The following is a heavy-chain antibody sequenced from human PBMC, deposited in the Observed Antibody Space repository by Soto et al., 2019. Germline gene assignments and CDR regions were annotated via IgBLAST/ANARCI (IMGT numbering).Heavy chain of an antibody. CDR1: GYSFTSYW. CDR2: IYPGDSDT. CDR3: ARHSPAEPPYDYILGSYRYNYYYYMDV. D-gene: IGHD3-16*02. V-gene: IGHV5-51*01. Sequence: HGESLKISCKGSGYSFTSYWIGWVRQMPGKGLEWMGIIYPGDSDTRYSPSFQGQVTISADKSISTAYLQWSSLKASDTAMYYCARHSPAEPPYDYILGSYRYNYYYYMDVWGKRTKVTVSS. J-gene: IGHJ6*03.